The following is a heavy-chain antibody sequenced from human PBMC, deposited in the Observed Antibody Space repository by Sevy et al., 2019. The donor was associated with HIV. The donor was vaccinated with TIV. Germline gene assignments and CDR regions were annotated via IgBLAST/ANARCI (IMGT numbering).Heavy chain of an antibody. CDR2: SFPDDSDT. Sequence: GESLKISCQGSGYSVTSHWIGWVRHMPGKGLEWMGISFPDDSDTRYSPSFQGQVTFSADKSINTAYLQWSSLKASDTAMYYCATSRSGYFDSSGYYIYWGQGTLVTVSS. CDR3: ATSRSGYFDSSGYYIY. V-gene: IGHV5-51*01. D-gene: IGHD3-22*01. CDR1: GYSVTSHW. J-gene: IGHJ4*02.